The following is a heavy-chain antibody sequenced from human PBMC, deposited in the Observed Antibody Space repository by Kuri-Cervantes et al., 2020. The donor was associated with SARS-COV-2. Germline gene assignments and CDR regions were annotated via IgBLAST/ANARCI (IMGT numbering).Heavy chain of an antibody. J-gene: IGHJ4*02. CDR3: AGSMVVADATQLDY. CDR1: GFTFSSYE. CDR2: IKQDGSEK. Sequence: GESLKISCAASGFTFSSYEMNWVRQAPGKGLEWVAKIKQDGSEKYYVDSVKGRFTISRDNAKNSLYLQMNSLRAEDTAVYYCAGSMVVADATQLDYWGKGTLVTVSS. V-gene: IGHV3-7*01. D-gene: IGHD2-15*01.